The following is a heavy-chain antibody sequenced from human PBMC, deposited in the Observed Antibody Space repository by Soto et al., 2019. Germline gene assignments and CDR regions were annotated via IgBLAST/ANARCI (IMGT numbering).Heavy chain of an antibody. D-gene: IGHD3-22*01. CDR1: GFTFSSYW. V-gene: IGHV3-7*03. J-gene: IGHJ4*02. Sequence: PGGSLRLSCAASGFTFSSYWMSWVRQAPGKGLEWVANIKQDGSEKYYVDSVKGRFTISRDNAKSSLYLQMNSLRAEDTAVYYCARAFDYYDSSGYSYFDYWGQGTLVTVSS. CDR2: IKQDGSEK. CDR3: ARAFDYYDSSGYSYFDY.